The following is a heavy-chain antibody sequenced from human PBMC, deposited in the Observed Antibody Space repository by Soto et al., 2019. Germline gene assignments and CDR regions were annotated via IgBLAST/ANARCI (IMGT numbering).Heavy chain of an antibody. D-gene: IGHD6-19*01. Sequence: EVQLLESGGGLVQPGGSLRLSCAASGFTFSSYAMSWVRQAPGKGLEWVSAISGSGGSTYYADSVEGRFTISRDNSKNTLYLQMNSLRAEDTAVYYCAKGSGGWSRYNWFDPWGQGTLVTVSS. J-gene: IGHJ5*02. CDR2: ISGSGGST. CDR3: AKGSGGWSRYNWFDP. V-gene: IGHV3-23*01. CDR1: GFTFSSYA.